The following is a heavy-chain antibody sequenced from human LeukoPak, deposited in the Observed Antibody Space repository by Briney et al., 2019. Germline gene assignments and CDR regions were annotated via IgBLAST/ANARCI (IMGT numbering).Heavy chain of an antibody. V-gene: IGHV3-23*01. D-gene: IGHD5-24*01. Sequence: GGSLRLSCGASGFTFSSHGMNWVRQAPGKGLEWVSGISPSGGITYYTDSVKGRFTISRDNSKNTVSLQMNSLRAEDTAVYYCASWRWLQSDVDYWGQGTLVTVSS. CDR1: GFTFSSHG. CDR3: ASWRWLQSDVDY. CDR2: ISPSGGIT. J-gene: IGHJ4*02.